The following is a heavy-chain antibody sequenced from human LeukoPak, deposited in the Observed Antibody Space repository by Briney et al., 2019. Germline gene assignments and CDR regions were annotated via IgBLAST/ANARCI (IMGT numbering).Heavy chain of an antibody. CDR1: GYTFTSYD. Sequence: GASVKVSCKASGYTFTSYDINWVRQATGQGREGMGWMNPNSGNTGYAQKFQGRVTMTRNTSISTAYMELSSLRSEDTAVYYCARGLAARRYYYYYMDVWGKGTTVTVSS. CDR2: MNPNSGNT. D-gene: IGHD6-6*01. V-gene: IGHV1-8*01. CDR3: ARGLAARRYYYYYMDV. J-gene: IGHJ6*03.